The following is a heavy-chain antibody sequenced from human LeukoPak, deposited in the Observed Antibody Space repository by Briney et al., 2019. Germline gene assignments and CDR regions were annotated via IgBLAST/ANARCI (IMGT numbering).Heavy chain of an antibody. CDR1: GFTFSSYW. CDR3: AKCGAYRSYDY. D-gene: IGHD2-21*01. CDR2: IKEGGSEK. Sequence: GGSLRLSCAASGFTFSSYWMSWVRQAPGKGLEWVANIKEGGSEKSHADSVKGRFTVSRDNTKNSLYLQMDSLRAEDTAVYYCAKCGAYRSYDYWGQGILVIVSS. V-gene: IGHV3-7*01. J-gene: IGHJ4*02.